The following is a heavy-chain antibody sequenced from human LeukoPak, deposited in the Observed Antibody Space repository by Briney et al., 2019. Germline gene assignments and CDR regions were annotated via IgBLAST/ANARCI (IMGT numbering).Heavy chain of an antibody. CDR3: ARSILVVPVASHYNYGVDV. CDR1: GYTFAKYA. V-gene: IGHV1-3*01. J-gene: IGHJ6*02. Sequence: GASVKVSCKASGYTFAKYAIHWVRQAPGQRLEWMGWINAGNGNTRYSQKFQGGVTITRDTSASTAHMELSSLRSEDTAVYYCARSILVVPVASHYNYGVDVWGQGTTVTVSS. CDR2: INAGNGNT. D-gene: IGHD2-2*01.